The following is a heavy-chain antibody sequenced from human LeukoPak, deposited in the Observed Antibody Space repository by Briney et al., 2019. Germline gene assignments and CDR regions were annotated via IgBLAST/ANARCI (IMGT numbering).Heavy chain of an antibody. V-gene: IGHV3-23*01. CDR2: VSGSGGST. D-gene: IGHD4-17*01. Sequence: GGSLRLSCAASGFTFSSYAMSWVRQAPGKGLELVSGVSGSGGSTYYADSVKGRFTISRDNSKNTLYLQMNTLRAEDTAVYYCAKGGGDYLIYYGMDVWGQGTTVTVSS. J-gene: IGHJ6*02. CDR3: AKGGGDYLIYYGMDV. CDR1: GFTFSSYA.